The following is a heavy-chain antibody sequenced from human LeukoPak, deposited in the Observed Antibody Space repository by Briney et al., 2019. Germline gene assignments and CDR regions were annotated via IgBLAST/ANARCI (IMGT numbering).Heavy chain of an antibody. CDR1: GGSISSYY. CDR2: IYSSRTT. V-gene: IGHV4-59*01. J-gene: IGHJ5*02. CDR3: AREEIRSWFDP. D-gene: IGHD5-24*01. Sequence: SETLSLTCTVSGGSISSYYWSWIRQPPGKGRDWISYIYSSRTTNYSPSLKSPLTISVATSKTQFSLKLSSVTAADTAVYYCAREEIRSWFDPWGQGTLVTVSS.